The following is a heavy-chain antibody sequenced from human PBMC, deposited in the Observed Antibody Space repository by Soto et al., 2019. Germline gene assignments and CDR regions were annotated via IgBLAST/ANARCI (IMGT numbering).Heavy chain of an antibody. D-gene: IGHD7-27*01. J-gene: IGHJ6*02. Sequence: GGSLRLSCAASGFTFSSYAMGWVRQAPGKGLEWVSGISGSDGSTYYADSVKGRFTISRDNSKNTLYLQMNSLRAEDTAVYYCAKDRAGDPYYHYGMDVWGQGTTVTVSS. CDR1: GFTFSSYA. CDR3: AKDRAGDPYYHYGMDV. CDR2: ISGSDGST. V-gene: IGHV3-23*01.